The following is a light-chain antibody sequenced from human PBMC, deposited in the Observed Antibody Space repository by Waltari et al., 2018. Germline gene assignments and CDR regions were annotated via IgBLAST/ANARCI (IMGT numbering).Light chain of an antibody. CDR3: ASFTTDTTLGV. J-gene: IGLJ3*02. V-gene: IGLV2-14*01. Sequence: QSALTQPASVSGSPGQSITISCTGTSSDFRTYKYVSWYQQHPDKVPKLIIYEGNLRPSGVSKRFSGSKSGNTASLTISGLLPEDEADYYCASFTTDTTLGVFGGGTRLTVL. CDR2: EGN. CDR1: SSDFRTYKY.